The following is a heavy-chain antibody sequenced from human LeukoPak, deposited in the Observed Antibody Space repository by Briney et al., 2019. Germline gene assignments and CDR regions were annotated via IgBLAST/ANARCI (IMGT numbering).Heavy chain of an antibody. V-gene: IGHV3-23*01. CDR2: ISDSGNT. CDR1: GFTLSSYA. D-gene: IGHD2-21*01. J-gene: IGHJ4*02. Sequence: GGSLRLSCAASGFTLSSYAMSWVRQAPGKGLEWVSAISDSGNTYHADSVKGLFTISRDSSKNTLFLQMNRLRPEDAAVYYCAKAPVTTCRGAYCYPFDYWGQGTLVTVSS. CDR3: AKAPVTTCRGAYCYPFDY.